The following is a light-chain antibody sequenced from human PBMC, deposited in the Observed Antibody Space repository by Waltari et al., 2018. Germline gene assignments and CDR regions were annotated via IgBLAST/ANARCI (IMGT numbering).Light chain of an antibody. Sequence: DIQLTQSPSSLSAYEGDRVTITCRASQNIRSYLNWYQQSPGKAPNLLIYGASSLQSGIPSRFSGSGYGTDFTLTISRLQPEDFTTYYCQQGYTAPLTIGGGTKLEIK. J-gene: IGKJ4*01. V-gene: IGKV1-39*01. CDR1: QNIRSY. CDR2: GAS. CDR3: QQGYTAPLT.